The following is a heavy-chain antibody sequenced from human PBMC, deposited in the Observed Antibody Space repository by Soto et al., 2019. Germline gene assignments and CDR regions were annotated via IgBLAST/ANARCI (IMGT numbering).Heavy chain of an antibody. J-gene: IGHJ4*02. CDR3: ARYCSGGSCLMSYFDY. V-gene: IGHV4-31*03. CDR2: MYHRGST. D-gene: IGHD2-15*01. CDR1: GGSISTDTFY. Sequence: TLALTCTVSGGSISTDTFYWSWIRQHPGKGLEWIGYMYHRGSTYYSLSLKSRVSISKDTSKNQFSLMLSSVTAADTAVYYCARYCSGGSCLMSYFDYWGQGALVTVSS.